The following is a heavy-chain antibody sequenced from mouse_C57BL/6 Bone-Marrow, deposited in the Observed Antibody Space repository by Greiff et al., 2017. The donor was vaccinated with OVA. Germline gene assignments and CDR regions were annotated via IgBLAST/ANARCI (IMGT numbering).Heavy chain of an antibody. D-gene: IGHD1-1*01. CDR1: GFTFSSYA. Sequence: EVQGVESGGGLVKPGGSLKLSCAASGFTFSSYAMSWVRQTPEKRLEWVATISHGGSYTYYPDNVKGRFTISRDNATNNLYLHISHLKSEDTDMYFCARAPSTVCAMDYWGQGTSVTVSS. CDR2: ISHGGSYT. CDR3: ARAPSTVCAMDY. V-gene: IGHV5-4*01. J-gene: IGHJ4*01.